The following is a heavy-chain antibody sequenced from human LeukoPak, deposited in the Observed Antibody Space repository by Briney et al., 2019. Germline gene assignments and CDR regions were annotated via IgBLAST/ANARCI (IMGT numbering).Heavy chain of an antibody. CDR1: GFTFSSYG. J-gene: IGHJ4*02. CDR3: AKDRPLAGDY. D-gene: IGHD6-6*01. CDR2: ISYDGSNK. Sequence: PGRSLRLSCAASGFTFSSYGMHWVRQAPGKGLEWVAVISYDGSNKYYADSVKGRFTISRGNSKNTLYLQMNSLRAEDTAVYYCAKDRPLAGDYWGQGTLVTVSS. V-gene: IGHV3-30*18.